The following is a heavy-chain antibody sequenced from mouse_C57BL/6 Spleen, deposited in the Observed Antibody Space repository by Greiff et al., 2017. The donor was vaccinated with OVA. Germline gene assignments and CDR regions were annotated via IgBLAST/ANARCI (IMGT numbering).Heavy chain of an antibody. D-gene: IGHD2-12*01. CDR2: IDPSDSET. V-gene: IGHV1-52*01. CDR1: GYTFTSYW. CDR3: ARYGKIVGAMDY. J-gene: IGHJ4*01. Sequence: QVQLQQPGAELVRPGSSVTLSCKASGYTFTSYWMHWVKQRPIQGLEWIGNIDPSDSETHYNQKFKDKATLTVDTSSSTAYMQLSSLTSEDSAVYYCARYGKIVGAMDYWGQGTSVTVSS.